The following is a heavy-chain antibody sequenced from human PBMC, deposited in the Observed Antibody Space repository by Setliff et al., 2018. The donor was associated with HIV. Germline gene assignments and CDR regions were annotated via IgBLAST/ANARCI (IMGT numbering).Heavy chain of an antibody. CDR2: INAANANT. V-gene: IGHV1-3*03. CDR1: GYTYTNYA. J-gene: IGHJ4*02. Sequence: VASVKVSCKASGYTYTNYAIHWVRQAPGQRLEWMGWINAANANTKYSQEFQGRVTITRDTSASTAYMELSSLTSAETAVYYCTRGATYYTFWPAPPPVDHWGQGTLVTVSS. D-gene: IGHD3-3*01. CDR3: TRGATYYTFWPAPPPVDH.